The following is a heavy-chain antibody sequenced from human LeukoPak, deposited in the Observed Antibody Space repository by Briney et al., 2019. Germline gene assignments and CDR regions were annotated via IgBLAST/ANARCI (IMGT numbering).Heavy chain of an antibody. D-gene: IGHD1-26*01. V-gene: IGHV3-30*03. CDR3: AARVGATTVDY. CDR2: ISYAGSNK. Sequence: GRSLRLSCAASGFTFSNCDMHWVRQAPGKGLEWVAVISYAGSNKYYADSVEGRFTISRDDSNNTLYVQMNSLRAEDTAVYYCAARVGATTVDYWGQGTLVTVSS. J-gene: IGHJ4*02. CDR1: GFTFSNCD.